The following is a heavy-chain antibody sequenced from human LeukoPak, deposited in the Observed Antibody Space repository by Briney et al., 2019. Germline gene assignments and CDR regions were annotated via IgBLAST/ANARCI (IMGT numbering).Heavy chain of an antibody. J-gene: IGHJ4*02. D-gene: IGHD2-15*01. CDR2: IYYSGST. V-gene: IGHV4-59*01. CDR3: ASGRWKQDFGY. Sequence: PSETLSLTCTVSGGSISSYYWSWIRQPPGKGLEWIGSIYYSGSTNYNPSLKSRVTISVHTSKIQFSLKLSSVTAADTAVYYCASGRWKQDFGYWGQGTLVTVSS. CDR1: GGSISSYY.